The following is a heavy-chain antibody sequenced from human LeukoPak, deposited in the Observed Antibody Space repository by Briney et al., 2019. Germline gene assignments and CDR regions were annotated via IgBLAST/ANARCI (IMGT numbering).Heavy chain of an antibody. V-gene: IGHV4-61*02. CDR3: AREEDYYGSGSYLP. CDR2: IYTSGST. J-gene: IGHJ5*02. CDR1: GGSISGGSYY. D-gene: IGHD3-10*01. Sequence: PSETLSLTCTVSGGSISGGSYYWSWIRQPAGKGLEWIGRIYTSGSTNYNPSLKSRVTISVDTSKNQFSLKLSSVTAADTAVYYCAREEDYYGSGSYLPWGQGTLVTVSS.